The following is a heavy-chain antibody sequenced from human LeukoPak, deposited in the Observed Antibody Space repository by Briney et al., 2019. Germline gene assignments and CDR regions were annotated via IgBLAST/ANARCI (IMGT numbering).Heavy chain of an antibody. D-gene: IGHD3-10*01. CDR2: FDPEDGET. Sequence: GASVKVSCKVSGYTLTELSMHWVRQAPGKGLEWMGGFDPEDGETIYAQKFQGRVTMTEDTSTDTAYMELSSLRSEDTAVYYCARASPPKKRITNQAGYYYYYMDVWGKGTTVTISS. CDR3: ARASPPKKRITNQAGYYYYYMDV. J-gene: IGHJ6*03. V-gene: IGHV1-24*01. CDR1: GYTLTELS.